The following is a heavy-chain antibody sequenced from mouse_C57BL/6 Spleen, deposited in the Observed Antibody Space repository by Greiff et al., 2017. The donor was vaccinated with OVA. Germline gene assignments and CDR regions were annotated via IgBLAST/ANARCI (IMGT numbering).Heavy chain of an antibody. CDR2: IDPETGGT. V-gene: IGHV1-15*01. Sequence: QVQLQQSGAELVRPGASVTLSCKASGYTFTDYEMHWVKQTPVHGLEWIGAIDPETGGTAYNQKFKGKAILTADKSSSTAYMELRSLTSEDSAVYNCTRPPMVTTGVAYWGQGALVTVSA. D-gene: IGHD2-9*01. CDR3: TRPPMVTTGVAY. J-gene: IGHJ3*01. CDR1: GYTFTDYE.